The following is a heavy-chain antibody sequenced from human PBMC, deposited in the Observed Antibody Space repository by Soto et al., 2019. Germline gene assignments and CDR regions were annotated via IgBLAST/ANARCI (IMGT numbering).Heavy chain of an antibody. D-gene: IGHD6-6*01. CDR2: ISYDGSNK. CDR3: AKTGDSSSSFDY. Sequence: QVQLVESGGGVVQPGRSLRLSCAASGFTFSSYGMHWVRQAPGKGLEWVAVISYDGSNKYYADSVKGRFTISRDNSKNMLYLQMNSLRAEDTAVYYCAKTGDSSSSFDYWGQGTLVTVSS. J-gene: IGHJ4*02. V-gene: IGHV3-30*18. CDR1: GFTFSSYG.